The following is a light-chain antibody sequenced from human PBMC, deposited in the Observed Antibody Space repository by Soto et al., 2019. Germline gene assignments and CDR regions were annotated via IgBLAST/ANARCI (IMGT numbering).Light chain of an antibody. CDR1: QSISGY. V-gene: IGKV1-39*01. J-gene: IGKJ4*01. CDR3: QQRSDWPLT. CDR2: GAS. Sequence: DIQMTQSPSSVSASVGDRVTITCRASQSISGYLNWYQQKPGKAPKVLISGASTLHNGVPSRFSGRGSGTDFTLTISSLQPEDVATYYCQQRSDWPLTFSGGTKVDIK.